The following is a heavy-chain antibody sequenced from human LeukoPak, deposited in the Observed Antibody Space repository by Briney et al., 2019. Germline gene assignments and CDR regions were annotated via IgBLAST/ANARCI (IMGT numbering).Heavy chain of an antibody. CDR3: ARGGGYYDSSGYSGT. J-gene: IGHJ4*02. Sequence: SVKVSCKASGGTFSSYAISWVRQAPGQGLEWMGGIIPIFGTANYAQKFQGRVTITTDESTSAAYMELSSLRSEDTAVYYCARGGGYYDSSGYSGTWGQGTLVTVSS. D-gene: IGHD3-22*01. CDR1: GGTFSSYA. V-gene: IGHV1-69*05. CDR2: IIPIFGTA.